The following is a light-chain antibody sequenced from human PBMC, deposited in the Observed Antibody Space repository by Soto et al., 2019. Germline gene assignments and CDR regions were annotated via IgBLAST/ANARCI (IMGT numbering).Light chain of an antibody. Sequence: EIVMTQSPATLSVSPGERATLSCRASQSVSGNLAWYQQRPGQAPRLLIYGASTRATGIPARFSGSGSGTEFTLTISSLQAEDCAVYYCQQYNNWPPLTFGGGTKVEIK. V-gene: IGKV3-15*01. CDR2: GAS. CDR3: QQYNNWPPLT. CDR1: QSVSGN. J-gene: IGKJ4*01.